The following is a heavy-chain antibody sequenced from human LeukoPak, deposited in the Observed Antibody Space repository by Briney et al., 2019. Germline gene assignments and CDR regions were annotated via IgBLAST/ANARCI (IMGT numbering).Heavy chain of an antibody. CDR1: GFTFSSYE. V-gene: IGHV3-48*03. CDR2: ISSSGSTI. CDR3: ARGGYYGSGSPWGYYFDY. D-gene: IGHD3-10*01. Sequence: GGSLRLSCAASGFTFSSYEMNWVRQAPGKGLEWVSYISSSGSTIYYADSVKGRFTISRDNAKNSLYLQMNSLRAEDTAVYYCARGGYYGSGSPWGYYFDYWGQGTLVTVSS. J-gene: IGHJ4*02.